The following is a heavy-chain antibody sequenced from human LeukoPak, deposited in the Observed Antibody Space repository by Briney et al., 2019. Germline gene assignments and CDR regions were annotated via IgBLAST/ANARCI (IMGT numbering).Heavy chain of an antibody. CDR3: ARGQVGAINDAFDI. D-gene: IGHD1-26*01. Sequence: GGSLRLSCAASGSTFSSYAMHWVRQAPGKGLEYVSGISSNGGSIYYANSVKGRFTISRDNSKNTLYLQMGSLRAEDMAVYYCARGQVGAINDAFDIWGQGTMVTISS. V-gene: IGHV3-64*01. CDR2: ISSNGGSI. CDR1: GSTFSSYA. J-gene: IGHJ3*02.